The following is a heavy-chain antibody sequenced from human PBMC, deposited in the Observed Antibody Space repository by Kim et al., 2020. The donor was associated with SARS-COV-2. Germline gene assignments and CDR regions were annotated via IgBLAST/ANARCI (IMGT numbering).Heavy chain of an antibody. J-gene: IGHJ4*02. CDR1: GFTFNTYG. CDR2: ISYDGSNK. CDR3: AKSFSGSYFGYDY. D-gene: IGHD1-26*01. Sequence: GRSLRLSCAASGFTFNTYGMHWVRQAPGKGLEWVAVISYDGSNKYYADSVKGRFTISRDNSKNTLYLQMNSLRIEDTAVYYCAKSFSGSYFGYDYWGQGTLVTVPS. V-gene: IGHV3-30*18.